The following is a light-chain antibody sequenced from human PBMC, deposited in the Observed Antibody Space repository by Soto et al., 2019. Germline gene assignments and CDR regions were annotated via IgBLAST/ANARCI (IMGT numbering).Light chain of an antibody. CDR1: QSISSW. J-gene: IGKJ2*01. V-gene: IGKV1-5*01. CDR3: QQYNSYWVT. CDR2: DAS. Sequence: DIQMTQSPSTLSASVGDRVTITCRASQSISSWLAWYQQKPGKAPKLLIYDASSLESGVPSRFSGSGSGTEFTLTISNLQPDDFATYYCQQYNSYWVTFGQGTKLEIK.